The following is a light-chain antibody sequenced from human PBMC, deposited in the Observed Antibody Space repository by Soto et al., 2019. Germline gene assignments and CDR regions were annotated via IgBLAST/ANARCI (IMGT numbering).Light chain of an antibody. Sequence: QSALTQPASVSGSPGQSITISCTGTSSDVGTYNLVSWYQQHPGNAPKLIIYDGSKRPSGASNRFSGSKSGNTASLTISGLQAEDEADYYCCSYAGSSIWVFGGGTQLTVL. CDR2: DGS. J-gene: IGLJ3*02. V-gene: IGLV2-23*01. CDR3: CSYAGSSIWV. CDR1: SSDVGTYNL.